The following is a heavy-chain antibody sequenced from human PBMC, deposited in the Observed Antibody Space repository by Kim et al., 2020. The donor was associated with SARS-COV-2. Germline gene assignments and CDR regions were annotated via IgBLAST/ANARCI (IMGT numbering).Heavy chain of an antibody. V-gene: IGHV3-66*01. D-gene: IGHD6-13*01. Sequence: DKTYYVASVKGRLTISRDNSKSTLYLQMSSLRVEDTAVYYCASNLAAAGVVWGQGTLVTVSS. CDR2: DKT. CDR3: ASNLAAAGVV. J-gene: IGHJ4*02.